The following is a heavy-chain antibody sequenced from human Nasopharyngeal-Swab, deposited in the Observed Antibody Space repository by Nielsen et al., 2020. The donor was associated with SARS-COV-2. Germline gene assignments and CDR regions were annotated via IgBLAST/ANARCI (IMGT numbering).Heavy chain of an antibody. D-gene: IGHD3-9*01. V-gene: IGHV3-48*03. Sequence: GESLKISCAASGFPFSDYEMNWVRQAPGKGLEWVSYISYSGNTIYYAASVRGRFTISRDNAKTSLYLHMYSLRPEDTALYYCAKSVLTGALWAFDFWGQGTMVTVSS. J-gene: IGHJ3*01. CDR1: GFPFSDYE. CDR2: ISYSGNTI. CDR3: AKSVLTGALWAFDF.